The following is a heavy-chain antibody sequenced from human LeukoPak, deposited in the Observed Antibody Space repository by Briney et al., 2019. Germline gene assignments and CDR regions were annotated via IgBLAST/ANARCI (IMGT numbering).Heavy chain of an antibody. CDR1: GYTFTGYY. V-gene: IGHV1-2*02. J-gene: IGHJ5*02. CDR3: AKEYSSSKTTNWFDP. CDR2: INPNSGGT. Sequence: ASVKVSCKASGYTFTGYYMHWVRQAPGQGLEWMGWINPNSGGTNYAQKFQGRVTMTRDTSISPAYLELTGLRSDDTAVYYCAKEYSSSKTTNWFDPWGQGTLVTVSS. D-gene: IGHD6-6*01.